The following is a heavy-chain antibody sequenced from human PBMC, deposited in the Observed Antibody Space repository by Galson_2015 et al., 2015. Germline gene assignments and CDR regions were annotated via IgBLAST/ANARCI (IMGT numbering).Heavy chain of an antibody. J-gene: IGHJ4*02. CDR1: GFTFSTYG. CDR2: IWYDGSNK. D-gene: IGHD5-24*01. CDR3: ARGRRDGYEVTIAIDY. V-gene: IGHV3-33*01. Sequence: SLRLSCAASGFTFSTYGMHWVRQAPGKGLEWVAVIWYDGSNKYDADSVKGRFTISRDNSNNTLYLQMNSLRAEDTAVYYCARGRRDGYEVTIAIDYWGQGTLVTVSS.